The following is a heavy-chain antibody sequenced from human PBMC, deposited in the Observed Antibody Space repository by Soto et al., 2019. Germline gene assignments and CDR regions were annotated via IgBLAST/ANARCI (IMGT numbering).Heavy chain of an antibody. Sequence: GGSLRLSCAASGFTFSSYGMHWVRQAPGKGLEWVAVISYDGSNKYYEDSVKGRFTISRDNSKNTLYLQMNSVRAEDTAVYYGASTLEGIAVADTHAFDIWGQGTMVTVSS. V-gene: IGHV3-30*03. CDR3: ASTLEGIAVADTHAFDI. D-gene: IGHD6-19*01. CDR1: GFTFSSYG. CDR2: ISYDGSNK. J-gene: IGHJ3*02.